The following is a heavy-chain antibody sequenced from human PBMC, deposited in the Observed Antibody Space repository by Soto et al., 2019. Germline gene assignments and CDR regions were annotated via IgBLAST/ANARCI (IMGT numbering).Heavy chain of an antibody. J-gene: IGHJ4*02. CDR1: GFTFSNYG. Sequence: QVQLVESGGGVVQPGRSLRLSCAGSGFTFSNYGLHWVRQAPGKGLEWVAVISYDRSHKYYADSVKGRFNISRDNSNNMQYMQLNSMKTEDTAVYYCAKDGAPRYCSRSSCHPAGAYWGQGTLVTVSS. D-gene: IGHD2-15*01. CDR3: AKDGAPRYCSRSSCHPAGAY. CDR2: ISYDRSHK. V-gene: IGHV3-30*18.